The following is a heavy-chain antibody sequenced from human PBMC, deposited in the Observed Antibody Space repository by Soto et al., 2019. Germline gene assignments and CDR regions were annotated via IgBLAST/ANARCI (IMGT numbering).Heavy chain of an antibody. CDR2: SRNKANSYTK. V-gene: IGHV3-72*01. CDR1: GFILSDHY. J-gene: IGHJ1*01. CDR3: GIADPPFQH. Sequence: EVQLVESGGGLVQPGGSLRLSCAASGFILSDHYMDWVRQAPGKGLEWVGRSRNKANSYTKEYVASVKGRFTISRDESKNSLYLQMNSLRTEGTPVYYCGIADPPFQHWGKGPLVTVSS.